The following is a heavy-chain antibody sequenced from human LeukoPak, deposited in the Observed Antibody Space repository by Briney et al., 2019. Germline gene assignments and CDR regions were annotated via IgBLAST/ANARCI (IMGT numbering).Heavy chain of an antibody. CDR2: INPNSGGT. V-gene: IGHV1-2*02. CDR1: GYSFTDYY. D-gene: IGHD3-3*01. CDR3: ARVRPDIILSLYYFDY. Sequence: AASVKVSCKTSGYSFTDYYMHWVRQAPGQGLEWMGWINPNSGGTLYAQKFEGRVAMTRDTSITTVYMELSSLRSDDTAVYYCARVRPDIILSLYYFDYWGQGTLVTVSS. J-gene: IGHJ4*02.